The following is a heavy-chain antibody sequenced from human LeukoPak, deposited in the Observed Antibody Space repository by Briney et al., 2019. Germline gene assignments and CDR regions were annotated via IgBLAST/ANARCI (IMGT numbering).Heavy chain of an antibody. V-gene: IGHV4-38-2*01. CDR3: ARHGSSIAARGAFDY. Sequence: PSETLSLTCAVSGYSTSSGYYWGWIRQPPGKGLEWIGSIYHSGSTYYNPSLKSRVTISVDTSKNHFSLKLSSVTAADTAVYYCARHGSSIAARGAFDYWGQGTLVTVSS. J-gene: IGHJ4*02. CDR1: GYSTSSGYY. CDR2: IYHSGST. D-gene: IGHD6-6*01.